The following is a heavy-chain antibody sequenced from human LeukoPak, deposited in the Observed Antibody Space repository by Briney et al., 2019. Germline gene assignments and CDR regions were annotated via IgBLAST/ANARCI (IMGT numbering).Heavy chain of an antibody. CDR3: SKNEAVVTASSSSH. CDR1: GFTFSSYA. Sequence: GGSLRLSCAASGFTFSSYAMTWVRQAPGKGLEWVSGISGSGGRTHYADSVKGRFTISRDNTKNTLYLQMNRLRAEDTAVYYCSKNEAVVTASSSSHWGQETLVTVSS. J-gene: IGHJ4*02. D-gene: IGHD2-21*02. V-gene: IGHV3-23*01. CDR2: ISGSGGRT.